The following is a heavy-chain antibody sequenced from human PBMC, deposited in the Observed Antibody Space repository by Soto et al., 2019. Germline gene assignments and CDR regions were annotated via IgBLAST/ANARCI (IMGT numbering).Heavy chain of an antibody. Sequence: SVEASCKAPGYPFTSYGITWVRQAPGQGLEGMGGIIPIFCRANNAQTFQGRVTITAVVSTSPAYMELGSLRSEQTGVNNCAQGPPGHGSGGSCCIGSLDYLGQGTLVTASS. J-gene: IGHJ4*02. CDR2: IIPIFCRA. CDR1: GYPFTSYG. CDR3: AQGPPGHGSGGSCCIGSLDY. V-gene: IGHV1-69*13. D-gene: IGHD2-15*01.